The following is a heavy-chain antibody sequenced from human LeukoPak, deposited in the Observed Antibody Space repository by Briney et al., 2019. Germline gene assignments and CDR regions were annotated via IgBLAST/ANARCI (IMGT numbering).Heavy chain of an antibody. D-gene: IGHD2-2*01. V-gene: IGHV1-24*01. J-gene: IGHJ4*02. CDR2: FDPEDGET. CDR1: GYTFTELS. Sequence: ASVKVSCKVSGYTFTELSMHWVRQVPGKGLEWMGGFDPEDGETIYAQKFQGRVTMTEDTSTDTAYMELSSLRSEDTAVYYCATQGDQTYCSSTSCYALDYWGQGTLVTVSS. CDR3: ATQGDQTYCSSTSCYALDY.